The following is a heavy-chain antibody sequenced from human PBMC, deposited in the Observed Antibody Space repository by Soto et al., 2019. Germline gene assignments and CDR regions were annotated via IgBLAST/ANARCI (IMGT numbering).Heavy chain of an antibody. Sequence: SDTLSHTCTVSGGTISSSSYYWGWIRQPPGKGLEWIGSIYYSGSTYYNPSLKSRVTISVDTSKNQFSLKLSSVTAADTAVYYCARHLHYYDSSGYFLHFDYWGQGTLVTVSS. CDR1: GGTISSSSYY. V-gene: IGHV4-39*01. CDR2: IYYSGST. D-gene: IGHD3-22*01. CDR3: ARHLHYYDSSGYFLHFDY. J-gene: IGHJ4*02.